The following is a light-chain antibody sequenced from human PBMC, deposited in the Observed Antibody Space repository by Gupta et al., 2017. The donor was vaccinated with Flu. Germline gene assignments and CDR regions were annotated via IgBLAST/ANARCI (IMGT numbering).Light chain of an antibody. J-gene: IGKJ1*01. V-gene: IGKV3-11*01. CDR2: DAS. CDR1: QSVSSY. CDR3: QQRSNGPPT. Sequence: ELVLTQSPATLSLSPGERATLSCRASQSVSSYLAWYQQKPGQAPRLLIYDASNRATGIPARFSGSGSGTDFTLTISSLEPEDFAVYYCQQRSNGPPTFGQGTKVEIK.